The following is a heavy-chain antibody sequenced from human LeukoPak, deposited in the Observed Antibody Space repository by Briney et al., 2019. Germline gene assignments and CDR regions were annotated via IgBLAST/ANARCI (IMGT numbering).Heavy chain of an antibody. J-gene: IGHJ5*02. Sequence: SETLPLTCAVYGGSFSGYYWSWIRQPPGKGLEWIGEINHSGSTNYNPSLKSRVTISVDTSKNQFSLKLSSVTAADTAVYYCARYVGRITIFSEESWFDPWGQGTLVTVSS. D-gene: IGHD3-9*01. CDR2: INHSGST. CDR1: GGSFSGYY. V-gene: IGHV4-34*01. CDR3: ARYVGRITIFSEESWFDP.